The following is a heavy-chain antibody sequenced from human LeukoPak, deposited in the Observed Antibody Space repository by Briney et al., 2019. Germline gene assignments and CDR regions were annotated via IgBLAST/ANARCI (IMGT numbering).Heavy chain of an antibody. Sequence: GASVKVSCKASGYTFTYYDIIWVRQATGQGLEWMGWMNPDNGNTGYAQKFQGRVTMTRDTSTSTAYMELSSLRSEDTAVYYCAAAIAARGGAIDYWGQGTLVTVSS. CDR3: AAAIAARGGAIDY. D-gene: IGHD6-6*01. CDR1: GYTFTYYD. CDR2: MNPDNGNT. J-gene: IGHJ4*02. V-gene: IGHV1-8*01.